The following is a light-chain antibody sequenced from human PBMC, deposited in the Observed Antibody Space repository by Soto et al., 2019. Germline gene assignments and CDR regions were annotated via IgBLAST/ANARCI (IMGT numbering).Light chain of an antibody. Sequence: QSALTQPRSVSGSPGQSVSISCTGTSSVVGGYNYVSWYQQHPGKAPKLMIYHVSERPSGVPDRFSASKSGNTASLTISGLQAEDEADYYCCSYAGNYIYVFGTGTKVTVL. V-gene: IGLV2-11*01. CDR3: CSYAGNYIYV. J-gene: IGLJ1*01. CDR1: SSVVGGYNY. CDR2: HVS.